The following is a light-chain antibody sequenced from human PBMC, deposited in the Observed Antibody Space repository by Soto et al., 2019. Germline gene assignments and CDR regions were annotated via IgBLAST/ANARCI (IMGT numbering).Light chain of an antibody. CDR2: EVF. V-gene: IGLV2-18*02. Sequence: QSALTQPRSVSGSPGQSVTISCTGTSSDVGGYDRVSWYQHHPGKAPKMLIFEVFNRPSGISDRCSGSKSGDTASLTISGLQAEDEADYYCISYIPSTTTHWVFGGGTKLTVL. CDR3: ISYIPSTTTHWV. CDR1: SSDVGGYDR. J-gene: IGLJ3*02.